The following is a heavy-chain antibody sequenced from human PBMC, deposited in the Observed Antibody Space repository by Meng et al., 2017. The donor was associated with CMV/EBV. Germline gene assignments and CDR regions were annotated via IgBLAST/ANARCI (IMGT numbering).Heavy chain of an antibody. CDR1: GGTFSSYA. Sequence: SVKVSCKASGGTFSSYAISWVRQAPGQGLEWMGGIIPILGIANYAQKSQGRVTITADKSTSTAYMELSSLRSEDTAVYYCARVECKGYCSSTAGSDYAFDIWGQGTMVTVSS. J-gene: IGHJ3*02. CDR2: IIPILGIA. D-gene: IGHD2-2*01. V-gene: IGHV1-69*10. CDR3: ARVECKGYCSSTAGSDYAFDI.